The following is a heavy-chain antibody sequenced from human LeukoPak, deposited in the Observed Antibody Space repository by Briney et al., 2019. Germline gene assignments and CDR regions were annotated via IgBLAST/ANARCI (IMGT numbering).Heavy chain of an antibody. D-gene: IGHD3-22*01. CDR3: ATSYPHYDSSGYCFDY. J-gene: IGHJ4*02. CDR1: GFTFSSYA. V-gene: IGHV3-30-3*01. Sequence: GGSLRLSCAASGFTFSSYAMHWVRQAPGKGLEWVAVISYDGSNKYYADSVKGRFTISRDNSKNTLYLQMNSLRAEDTAVYYCATSYPHYDSSGYCFDYWGQGTLVTVSS. CDR2: ISYDGSNK.